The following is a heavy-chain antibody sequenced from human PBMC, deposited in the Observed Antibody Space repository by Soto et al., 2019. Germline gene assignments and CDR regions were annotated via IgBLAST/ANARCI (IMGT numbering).Heavy chain of an antibody. CDR3: ARDPSPDSSGYYSDY. J-gene: IGHJ4*02. D-gene: IGHD3-22*01. CDR2: ISAYNGNT. Sequence: ASVKVSCKASGYTFTSYGISWVRQAPGQGLEWMGWISAYNGNTNYAQKPQGRVTMTTDTSTSTAYMELRSLRSDDTAVYYCARDPSPDSSGYYSDYWGQGTLVTVSS. V-gene: IGHV1-18*01. CDR1: GYTFTSYG.